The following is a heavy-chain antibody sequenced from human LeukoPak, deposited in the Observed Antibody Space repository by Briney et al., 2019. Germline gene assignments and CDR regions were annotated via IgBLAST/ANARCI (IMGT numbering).Heavy chain of an antibody. CDR3: ARRYDSSGYYNQGVFDY. CDR1: GGSISSYY. V-gene: IGHV4-59*08. D-gene: IGHD3-22*01. J-gene: IGHJ4*02. Sequence: SETLSLTCTVSGGSISSYYWSWIRQPPGKGLEWIGYIYYSGSTNYNPSLKSRVTISVDTSKNQFSLKLSSVTAADTAVCYCARRYDSSGYYNQGVFDYWGQGTLVTVSS. CDR2: IYYSGST.